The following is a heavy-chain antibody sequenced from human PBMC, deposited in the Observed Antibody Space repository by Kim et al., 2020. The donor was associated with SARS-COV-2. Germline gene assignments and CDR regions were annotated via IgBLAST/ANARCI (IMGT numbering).Heavy chain of an antibody. V-gene: IGHV4-34*01. CDR2: INHSGST. J-gene: IGHJ4*02. D-gene: IGHD3-10*01. Sequence: SETLSLTCAVYGGSFSGYYWSWIRQPPGKGLERIGEINHSGSTNYNPSLKSRVTISVDTSKNQFSLKLSSVTAADTAVYYCARGEPPYGSGSYYNRYWGQGTLVTVSS. CDR1: GGSFSGYY. CDR3: ARGEPPYGSGSYYNRY.